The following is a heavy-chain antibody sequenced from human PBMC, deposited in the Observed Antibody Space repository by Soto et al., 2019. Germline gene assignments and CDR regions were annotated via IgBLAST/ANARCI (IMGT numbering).Heavy chain of an antibody. CDR1: GGSISSGDYY. D-gene: IGHD3-10*01. Sequence: KPSETLSLTCTVSGGSISSGDYYWSWIRQPPGKGLEWIGYIYYSGSTYYNPSLKSRVTISVDTSKNQFSLKLSSVTAADTAVYYCARGSMVREAFDYWGQGTLVTVSS. J-gene: IGHJ4*02. V-gene: IGHV4-30-4*01. CDR3: ARGSMVREAFDY. CDR2: IYYSGST.